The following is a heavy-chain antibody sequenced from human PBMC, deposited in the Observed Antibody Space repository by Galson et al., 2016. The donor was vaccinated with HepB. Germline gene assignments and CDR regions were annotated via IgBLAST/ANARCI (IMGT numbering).Heavy chain of an antibody. CDR2: ITYDASGT. J-gene: IGHJ4*02. CDR3: TRGLGYCSGGSCHSLDY. V-gene: IGHV3-74*01. D-gene: IGHD2-15*01. Sequence: SLRLSCAASGFTFSSNWMHWVRQAPGKGLMWVSRITYDASGTSYADSVKGRFTISRDNAKNTLYLRMNSLRAEDTAVYYCTRGLGYCSGGSCHSLDYWGQGVLVTVSS. CDR1: GFTFSSNW.